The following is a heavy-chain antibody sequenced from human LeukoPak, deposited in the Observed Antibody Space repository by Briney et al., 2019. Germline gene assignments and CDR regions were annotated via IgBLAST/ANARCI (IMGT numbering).Heavy chain of an antibody. CDR3: XXXSGEAWELLHY. CDR2: INHVGQI. J-gene: IGHJ4*02. CDR1: GAPVYGAPFNGYY. V-gene: IGHV4-34*01. D-gene: IGHD1-26*01. Sequence: PSETLSLTCAVYGAPVYGAPFNGYYWTWVRQPPGEGLEWIGEINHVGQINYNSSLRSRLIISEDTSKNQVSLKLFSVTAADTAXXXXXXXSGEAWELLHYWGQGSQVTVSS.